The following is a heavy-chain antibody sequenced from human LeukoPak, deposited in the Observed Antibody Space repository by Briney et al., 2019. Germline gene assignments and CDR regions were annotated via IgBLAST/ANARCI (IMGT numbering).Heavy chain of an antibody. V-gene: IGHV3-7*03. CDR2: IKQDGSEK. CDR1: GFTFSSYW. J-gene: IGHJ4*02. D-gene: IGHD6-13*01. CDR3: TTGIAGVSAVWGY. Sequence: GGSLRLSCAASGFTFSSYWMSWVRQAPGKGLEWVANIKQDGSEKYYVDSVKGRFTISRDNSKNTLYLQMNSLKTDDSAVYYCTTGIAGVSAVWGYRGQGTLVTVSS.